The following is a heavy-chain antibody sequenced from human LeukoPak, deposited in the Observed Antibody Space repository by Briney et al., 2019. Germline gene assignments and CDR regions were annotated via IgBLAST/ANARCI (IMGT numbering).Heavy chain of an antibody. Sequence: GGSLRLSCAASGFTFSSYSMNWVRQAPGKGLEWVSSISSSSSYIYYADSVKGRFTISRDNAKNSLYLQMNSLRAEDTAVYYCAITHSSSWPDGYYWGQGTLVTVSS. CDR3: AITHSSSWPDGYY. D-gene: IGHD6-13*01. CDR1: GFTFSSYS. V-gene: IGHV3-21*04. CDR2: ISSSSSYI. J-gene: IGHJ4*02.